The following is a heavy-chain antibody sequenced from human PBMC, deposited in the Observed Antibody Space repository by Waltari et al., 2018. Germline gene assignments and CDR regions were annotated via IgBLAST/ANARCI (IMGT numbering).Heavy chain of an antibody. Sequence: QVQLQESGPGLVKPSETLSLTCGVSGYSISSGYYWGWIRQPPGKGLEWMGSSYHSGNTYYNPSLKSRVTISVDTSRNQFSLNLKSVTATDTAVYYCARVADSSGLGYYNHYLMDVWGKGATVTVSS. CDR2: SYHSGNT. D-gene: IGHD6-19*01. CDR1: GYSISSGYY. J-gene: IGHJ6*03. CDR3: ARVADSSGLGYYNHYLMDV. V-gene: IGHV4-38-2*01.